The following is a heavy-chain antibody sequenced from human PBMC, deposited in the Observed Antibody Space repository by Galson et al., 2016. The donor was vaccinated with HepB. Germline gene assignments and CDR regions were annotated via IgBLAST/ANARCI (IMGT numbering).Heavy chain of an antibody. CDR2: ISSSSNSM. CDR3: GKYEFDY. J-gene: IGHJ4*02. V-gene: IGHV3-48*01. Sequence: SLRLSCAASGFIFNSCSMNWVRQAPGKGLEWISYISSSSNSMYYADSVKGRFTVSRDNSKNMLYLQMSSLRAEDTAVYYCGKYEFDYWGQGTLVTVSS. D-gene: IGHD3-3*01. CDR1: GFIFNSCS.